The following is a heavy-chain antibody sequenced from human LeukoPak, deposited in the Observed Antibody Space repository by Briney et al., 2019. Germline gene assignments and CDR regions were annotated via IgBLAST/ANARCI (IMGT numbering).Heavy chain of an antibody. CDR2: IVVGSGNT. J-gene: IGHJ4*02. CDR3: AANELNSGAAKKEDY. CDR1: GFTFTSSA. D-gene: IGHD1-26*01. Sequence: SVKVSCKASGFTFTSSAMQWVRQARGPRLEWIGWIVVGSGNTNYAQKFQERVTITRDMSPSTTYIDLSSLRSEDTAVYYCAANELNSGAAKKEDYWGQGTLVTVSS. V-gene: IGHV1-58*02.